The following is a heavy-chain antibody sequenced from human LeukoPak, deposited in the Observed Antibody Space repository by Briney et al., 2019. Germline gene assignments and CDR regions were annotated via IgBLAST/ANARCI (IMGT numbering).Heavy chain of an antibody. D-gene: IGHD1-1*01. J-gene: IGHJ4*02. CDR2: INPSGGST. CDR1: GYTFTSYD. Sequence: ASVKVSCKASGYTFTSYDINWVRQATGQGLEWMGIINPSGGSTSYAQKFQGRVTMTRDTSTSTVYMELSSLRSEDTAVYYCASGSTGTRYYFDYWGQGTLVTVSS. CDR3: ASGSTGTRYYFDY. V-gene: IGHV1-46*01.